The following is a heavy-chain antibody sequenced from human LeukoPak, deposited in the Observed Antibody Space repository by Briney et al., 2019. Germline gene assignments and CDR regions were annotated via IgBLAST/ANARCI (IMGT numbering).Heavy chain of an antibody. CDR1: GFTFSSYA. D-gene: IGHD3-16*01. V-gene: IGHV3-23*01. J-gene: IGHJ3*02. CDR3: AKDSHSMMGAAFDI. Sequence: GGSLRLSCAASGFTFSSYAMSGVREAPGKGLEWVSAISGSGGSTYYADSVKGRFTISRDNSKNSLYLQMNSLRAEGTAVYYCAKDSHSMMGAAFDIWGQGTMVTVSS. CDR2: ISGSGGST.